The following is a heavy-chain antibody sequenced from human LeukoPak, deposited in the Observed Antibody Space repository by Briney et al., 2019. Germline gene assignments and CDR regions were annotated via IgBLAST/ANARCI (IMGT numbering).Heavy chain of an antibody. Sequence: SGGSLRLSCAASGFTFSDYYMSWIRQAPGKGLEWVSTIKGIGPTTYYADSLKGRFTISRDNAKNSLFLQMSSLRADDTAIYYCARAGELRYMDVWGKGTAVTVSS. J-gene: IGHJ6*03. V-gene: IGHV3-11*04. D-gene: IGHD3-16*01. CDR2: IKGIGPTT. CDR1: GFTFSDYY. CDR3: ARAGELRYMDV.